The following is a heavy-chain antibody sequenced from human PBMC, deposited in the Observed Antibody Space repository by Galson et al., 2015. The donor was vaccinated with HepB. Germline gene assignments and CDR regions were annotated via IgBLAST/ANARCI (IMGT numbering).Heavy chain of an antibody. CDR3: ARGVADNWNDAFDI. D-gene: IGHD1-20*01. CDR2: INPNSGGT. CDR1: GYTFTGYY. Sequence: SVKVSCKASGYTFTGYYMHWVRQAPGQGLEWMGWINPNSGGTNYAQKFQGWVTMTRDTSISTAYMELSRLRSDDTAVYYCARGVADNWNDAFDIWGQGTMVTVSS. J-gene: IGHJ3*02. V-gene: IGHV1-2*04.